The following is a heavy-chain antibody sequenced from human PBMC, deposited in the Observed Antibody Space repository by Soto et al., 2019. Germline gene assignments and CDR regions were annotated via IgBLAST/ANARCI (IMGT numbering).Heavy chain of an antibody. CDR1: GYTFTSYD. D-gene: IGHD6-13*01. Sequence: ASVKVSCKASGYTFTSYDINWVRQATGQGLEWMGWMNPNSGNTGYAQKFQGRVTMTRNTSISTAYMELSSLRSEDTAVYYCARGAAAGTSGDLNLMDVWGKGTTVTVSS. V-gene: IGHV1-8*01. J-gene: IGHJ6*03. CDR3: ARGAAAGTSGDLNLMDV. CDR2: MNPNSGNT.